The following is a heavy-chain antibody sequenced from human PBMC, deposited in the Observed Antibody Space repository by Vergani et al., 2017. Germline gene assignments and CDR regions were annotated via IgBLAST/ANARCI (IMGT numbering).Heavy chain of an antibody. CDR1: GGSFSGYY. D-gene: IGHD3-10*01. Sequence: QVQLQESGPGLVKSSETLSLTCAVYGGSFSGYYWSWIRQPPGKGLEWIGEINHSGSTNYNPSLKSRVTISVDTSKNRFSLKLSSVTAADTAVYYCASYDSGNWFDPWGQGTLVTVSS. J-gene: IGHJ5*02. V-gene: IGHV4-34*10. CDR3: ASYDSGNWFDP. CDR2: INHSGST.